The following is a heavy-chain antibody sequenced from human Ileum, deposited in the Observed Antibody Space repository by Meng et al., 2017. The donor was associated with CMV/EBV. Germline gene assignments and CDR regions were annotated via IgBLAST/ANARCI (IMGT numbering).Heavy chain of an antibody. V-gene: IGHV3-23*01. D-gene: IGHD2-2*01. CDR1: GFTFSSYA. CDR2: ISGSGGGGGT. Sequence: GESLKISCAASGFTFSSYAMSWVRQTPGKGLEWVSAISGSGGGGGTYYADSVKGRCTISRDNSKNTLYLQMNSLRAEDTAVYYCAKADLGYCSGTICYRFDYWGQGTLVTVSS. CDR3: AKADLGYCSGTICYRFDY. J-gene: IGHJ4*02.